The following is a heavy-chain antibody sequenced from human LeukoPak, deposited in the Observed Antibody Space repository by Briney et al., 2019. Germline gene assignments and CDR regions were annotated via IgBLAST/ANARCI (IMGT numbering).Heavy chain of an antibody. CDR1: GFTFSRYC. D-gene: IGHD5-18*01. V-gene: IGHV3-30*04. CDR3: AKSLGYSYGLDY. Sequence: GGSLRLSCAASGFTFSRYCMHWVRQTPGKGLEWVAYISYDASNKYYADSVKGRFTISRDNSKNTLYLQKNSLRAEDTAVYYCAKSLGYSYGLDYWGQGTPVTVSS. J-gene: IGHJ4*02. CDR2: ISYDASNK.